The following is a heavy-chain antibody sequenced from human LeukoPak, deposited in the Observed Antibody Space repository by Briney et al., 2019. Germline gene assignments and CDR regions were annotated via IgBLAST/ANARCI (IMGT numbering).Heavy chain of an antibody. CDR1: GYTFTGYY. J-gene: IGHJ5*02. V-gene: IGHV1-2*02. CDR2: INPNSGGT. D-gene: IGHD3-10*01. CDR3: ARGGPGSYFSWLVP. Sequence: ASVEVSCKASGYTFTGYYIHWVRQAPGQGLECMGWINPNSGGTNYAQKFQGRVTMTRDTSISTPYMELSRLRSDDTAVYYCARGGPGSYFSWLVPWGQGTLVTISS.